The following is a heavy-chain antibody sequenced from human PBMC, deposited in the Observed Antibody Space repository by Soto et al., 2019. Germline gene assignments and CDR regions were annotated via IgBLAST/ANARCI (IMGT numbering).Heavy chain of an antibody. J-gene: IGHJ4*02. CDR2: IYHSGST. V-gene: IGHV4-4*02. Sequence: SETLSLTCAVSGGSISSSNWWSWVRQPPGKGLEWIGEIYHSGSTNYNPSLKSRVTISVDKSKNQFSLKLSSVTAADTAVYYCASSPGIAAAGTQEPWVDYWGQGTLVTVSS. CDR1: GGSISSSNW. CDR3: ASSPGIAAAGTQEPWVDY. D-gene: IGHD6-13*01.